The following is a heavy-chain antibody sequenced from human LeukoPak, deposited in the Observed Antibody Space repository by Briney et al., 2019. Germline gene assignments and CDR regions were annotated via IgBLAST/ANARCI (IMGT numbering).Heavy chain of an antibody. J-gene: IGHJ3*02. CDR3: AREGGEPTYYYDSSDAFDI. CDR2: ISTYNGNT. V-gene: IGHV1-18*01. D-gene: IGHD3-22*01. Sequence: ASVKVSWKASISGVRQAPGQGLELMGWISTYNGNTNYAQSLQGRVTATRETYTSTAYMEVRSLRSVDTAVYYCAREGGEPTYYYDSSDAFDIWGQGTMVTVSS.